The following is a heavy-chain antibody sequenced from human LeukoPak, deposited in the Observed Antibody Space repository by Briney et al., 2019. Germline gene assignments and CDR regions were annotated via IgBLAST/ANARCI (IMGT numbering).Heavy chain of an antibody. V-gene: IGHV1-2*02. D-gene: IGHD3-10*01. CDR3: ARAAEWFGELSTKPFDY. CDR2: INPKSGGT. Sequence: ASVKVSCKASGYTFSGYYMHWVRQAPGQGLEWMGWINPKSGGTNYAQKFQGRVTMTRDTSISTAHMELSRLRSDDTAVYYCARAAEWFGELSTKPFDYWGQGTLVTVSS. CDR1: GYTFSGYY. J-gene: IGHJ4*02.